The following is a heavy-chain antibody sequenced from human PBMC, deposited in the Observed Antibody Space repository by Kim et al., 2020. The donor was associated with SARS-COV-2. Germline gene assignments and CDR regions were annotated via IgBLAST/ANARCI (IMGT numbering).Heavy chain of an antibody. Sequence: ARFTISGDNAKNSLYLQMNSLRAEDTAVYYCAREITYDLWSGYYSADLDYWGQGTLVTVSS. V-gene: IGHV3-11*06. D-gene: IGHD3-3*01. CDR3: AREITYDLWSGYYSADLDY. J-gene: IGHJ4*02.